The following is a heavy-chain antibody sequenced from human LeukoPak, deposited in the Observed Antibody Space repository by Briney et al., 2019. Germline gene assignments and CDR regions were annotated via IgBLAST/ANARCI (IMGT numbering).Heavy chain of an antibody. V-gene: IGHV3-53*01. CDR2: IYSGGST. CDR3: ARSRRIVGKFDY. D-gene: IGHD3-22*01. CDR1: GFTVSSNY. J-gene: IGHJ4*02. Sequence: GGSLRLSCAASGFTVSSNYMSWVRQAPGKGLEWVSVIYSGGSTYYADSVKGRFAISRDNSKNTLYLQMNSPRAEDTAVYYCARSRRIVGKFDYWGQGTLVTVSS.